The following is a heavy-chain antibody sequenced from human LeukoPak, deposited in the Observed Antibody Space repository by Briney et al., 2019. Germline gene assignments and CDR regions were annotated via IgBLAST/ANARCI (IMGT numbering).Heavy chain of an antibody. Sequence: GGPLRLSCVASGLKFDDYAMQWVRQAPGKGLEWVSGISWNSGSIAYADSVKGRFTISRDNAKNSLYLQMNSLRPEDTAFYYCAATWTEVYWGQGILVTVSS. D-gene: IGHD1-1*01. CDR2: ISWNSGSI. V-gene: IGHV3-9*01. CDR3: AATWTEVY. CDR1: GLKFDDYA. J-gene: IGHJ4*02.